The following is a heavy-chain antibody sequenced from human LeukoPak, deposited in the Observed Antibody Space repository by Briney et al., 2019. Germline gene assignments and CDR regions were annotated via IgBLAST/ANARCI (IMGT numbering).Heavy chain of an antibody. V-gene: IGHV3-33*01. D-gene: IGHD3-22*01. Sequence: GGSLRLSCAASGFTFSSYGMHWVRQAPGKGLEWVAVIWYDGSNKYYADSVKGRFTISRDNSKNTLYLQMNSLRTEDTAVYYCARDSFVTDSSGYYSSGYFDYWGQGTLVTVSS. J-gene: IGHJ4*02. CDR1: GFTFSSYG. CDR2: IWYDGSNK. CDR3: ARDSFVTDSSGYYSSGYFDY.